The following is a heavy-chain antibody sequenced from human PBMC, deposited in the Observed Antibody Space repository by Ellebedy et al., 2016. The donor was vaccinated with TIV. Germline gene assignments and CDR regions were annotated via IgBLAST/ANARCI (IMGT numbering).Heavy chain of an antibody. CDR2: IKQDGSEK. D-gene: IGHD2-2*01. CDR3: ARGGDGIVVVPAALYYFDY. Sequence: GESLKISXAASGFTFSSYWMSWVRQAPGKGLEWVANIKQDGSEKYYVDSVKGRFTISRDNAKNSLYLQMNSLRAEDTAVYYCARGGDGIVVVPAALYYFDYWGQGTLVTVSS. V-gene: IGHV3-7*04. J-gene: IGHJ4*02. CDR1: GFTFSSYW.